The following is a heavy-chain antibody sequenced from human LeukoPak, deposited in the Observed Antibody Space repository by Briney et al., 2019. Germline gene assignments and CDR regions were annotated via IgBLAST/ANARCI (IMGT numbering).Heavy chain of an antibody. V-gene: IGHV1-69*05. CDR2: IIPIFGTA. CDR3: ARMKDQLLRDYYGSSSNWFDP. Sequence: GASVKVSCQASGGTFSSYAISWVRQAPGQGLEWMGGIIPIFGTANYAQKFQGRVTITTDESTSTAYMELSSLRSEDTAVYYCARMKDQLLRDYYGSSSNWFDPWGQGTLVTVSS. J-gene: IGHJ5*02. D-gene: IGHD3-10*01. CDR1: GGTFSSYA.